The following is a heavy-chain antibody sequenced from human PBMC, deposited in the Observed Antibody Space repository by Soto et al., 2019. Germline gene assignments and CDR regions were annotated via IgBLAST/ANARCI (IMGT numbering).Heavy chain of an antibody. CDR3: AIGRSSGWDSNWDAYYYYGMDV. CDR2: IIPIFGTA. J-gene: IGHJ6*01. D-gene: IGHD6-19*01. CDR1: GGTFSSYA. Sequence: QVQLVQSGAEVKKPGSSVKVSCKASGGTFSSYAISWVRQAPGQGLEWMGGIIPIFGTANYAQKFQGRVTITADESTSTVYMELSSLRSEDRAVYYCAIGRSSGWDSNWDAYYYYGMDVWGQGTTVT. V-gene: IGHV1-69*01.